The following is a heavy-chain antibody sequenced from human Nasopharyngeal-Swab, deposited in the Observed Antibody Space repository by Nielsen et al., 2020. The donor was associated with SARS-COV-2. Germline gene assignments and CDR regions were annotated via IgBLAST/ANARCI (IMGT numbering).Heavy chain of an antibody. CDR3: ARDPYDYVWGSYRYMGDY. D-gene: IGHD3-16*02. CDR1: GFTFSSYW. J-gene: IGHJ4*02. CDR2: INSDGSST. Sequence: GESLKISCAASGFTFSSYWMHWVRQAPGKGLVWVSRINSDGSSTSYADSVKGRFTISRDNAKNSLYLQMNSLRDEDTAVYYCARDPYDYVWGSYRYMGDYWGQGTLVTVSS. V-gene: IGHV3-74*01.